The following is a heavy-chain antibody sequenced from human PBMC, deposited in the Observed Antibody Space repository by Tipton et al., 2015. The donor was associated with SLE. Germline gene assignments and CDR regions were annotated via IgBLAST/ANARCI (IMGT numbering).Heavy chain of an antibody. Sequence: SLRLSCAASGFTFNNYEMNWVRQAPGKGLEWVSYISSSGTTIYNADFVKGRFTISRDNAKNSLYLQMNSLRAEDTGVYYCARDYDFWSGAEDYWGQGTVVTVSS. D-gene: IGHD3-3*01. CDR3: ARDYDFWSGAEDY. CDR2: ISSSGTTI. V-gene: IGHV3-48*03. CDR1: GFTFNNYE. J-gene: IGHJ4*02.